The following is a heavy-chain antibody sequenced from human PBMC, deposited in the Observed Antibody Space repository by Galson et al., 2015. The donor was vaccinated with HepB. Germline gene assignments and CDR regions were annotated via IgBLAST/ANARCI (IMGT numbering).Heavy chain of an antibody. V-gene: IGHV3-30-3*02. CDR1: AFTFSNYP. CDR2: ISYDGTNK. D-gene: IGHD2-21*02. Sequence: SLRLSCAASAFTFSNYPMHWVRQAPGKGLQWVALISYDGTNKYYADSVKGRFTISRDNSKNTLYLQMNSLRAEDTAVYYCAKNGDAYLYYFDYWGQGTLVTVSS. J-gene: IGHJ4*02. CDR3: AKNGDAYLYYFDY.